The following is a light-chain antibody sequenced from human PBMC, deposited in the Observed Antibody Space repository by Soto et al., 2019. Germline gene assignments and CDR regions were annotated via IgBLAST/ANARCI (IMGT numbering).Light chain of an antibody. CDR2: DAS. CDR1: QSVSNF. V-gene: IGKV3-11*01. Sequence: EIVLTQSPATLSLSPGERATVSCRASQSVSNFLAWYQQKPGQAPRLLIYDASNRATGIPARFSGSGSGTDFTLTINSLEPEDFAVYYCQQRSNWPPLTFGGGTKVDIK. J-gene: IGKJ4*01. CDR3: QQRSNWPPLT.